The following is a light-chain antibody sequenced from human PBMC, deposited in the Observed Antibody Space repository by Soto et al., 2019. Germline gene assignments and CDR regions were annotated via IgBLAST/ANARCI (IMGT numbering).Light chain of an antibody. CDR2: DAS. Sequence: EVVLTQSPGTLSLSPGERAALSCRASQSVSSTNLAWYQQKPGQAPRLLIYDASTRATGIPDRFSGSGSGTDFTLTITRLEPDDFAVYFCQDYGSSRTFGQGTKVDIK. CDR1: QSVSSTN. V-gene: IGKV3-20*01. J-gene: IGKJ1*01. CDR3: QDYGSSRT.